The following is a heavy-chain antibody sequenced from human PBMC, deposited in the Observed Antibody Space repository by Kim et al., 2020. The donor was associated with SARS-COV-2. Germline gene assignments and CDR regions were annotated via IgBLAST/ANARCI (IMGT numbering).Heavy chain of an antibody. Sequence: SETLSLTCTVSGGSISSYYWSWIRQPPGKGLEWIGYIYYSGSTNYNPSLKSRVTISVDTSKNQFSLKLSSVTAADTAVYYCARSPETLAYCGGDCYSSWFDPWGQGTLVTVSS. J-gene: IGHJ5*02. CDR1: GGSISSYY. CDR2: IYYSGST. D-gene: IGHD2-21*02. V-gene: IGHV4-59*01. CDR3: ARSPETLAYCGGDCYSSWFDP.